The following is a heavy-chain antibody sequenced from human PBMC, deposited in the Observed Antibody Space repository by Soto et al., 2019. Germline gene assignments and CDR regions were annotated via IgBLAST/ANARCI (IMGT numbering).Heavy chain of an antibody. V-gene: IGHV4-4*02. D-gene: IGHD2-15*01. J-gene: IGHJ4*02. CDR3: ARFVTGYCSGGSCYSMYYFDY. CDR2: IYHSGST. Sequence: QVQLQESGPGLVKPSGTLSLTCAVSSGSISSSNWWSWVRQPPGKGLEWIGEIYHSGSTNYNPSHKSRVTISVDKSKNQFSLKLSSVTAADTAVYYCARFVTGYCSGGSCYSMYYFDYWGQGTLVTVSS. CDR1: SGSISSSNW.